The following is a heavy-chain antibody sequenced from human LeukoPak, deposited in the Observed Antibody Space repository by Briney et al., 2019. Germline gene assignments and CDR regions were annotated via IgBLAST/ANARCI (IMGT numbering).Heavy chain of an antibody. J-gene: IGHJ4*02. CDR2: IYHTGST. Sequence: PSETLSLTCAVSGGSISTNNWWSWVRQPPGKGLEWIGEIYHTGSTNYSPSLRGRVTMSIDKSNNQFSLNLNSVTAADTAVYYCAKSGDYLWDYWGQGTLVTVSS. V-gene: IGHV4-4*02. CDR3: AKSGDYLWDY. CDR1: GGSISTNNW. D-gene: IGHD3-16*01.